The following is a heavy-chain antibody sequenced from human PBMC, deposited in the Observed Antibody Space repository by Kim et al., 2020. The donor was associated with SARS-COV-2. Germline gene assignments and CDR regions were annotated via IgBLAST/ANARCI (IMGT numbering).Heavy chain of an antibody. V-gene: IGHV5-51*01. D-gene: IGHD5-12*01. CDR1: GYSFTSYW. Sequence: GESLKISCKGSGYSFTSYWIGWVRQMPGKGLEWMGIIYPGDSDTRYSPSFQGQVTISADKSISTAYLQWSSLKASDTAMYYCARLPSYVFLGSSVATKSIYYYGMDVWGQGTTVTVSS. CDR2: IYPGDSDT. J-gene: IGHJ6*02. CDR3: ARLPSYVFLGSSVATKSIYYYGMDV.